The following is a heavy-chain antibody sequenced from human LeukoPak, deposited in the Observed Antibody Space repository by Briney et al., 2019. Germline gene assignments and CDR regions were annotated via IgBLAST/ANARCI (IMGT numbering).Heavy chain of an antibody. J-gene: IGHJ4*02. CDR3: AEDHDGDYDNDY. D-gene: IGHD4-17*01. CDR1: GFTFSSYG. V-gene: IGHV3-30*02. Sequence: PGGSLRLSCAASGFTFSSYGMHWVRQAPGKGLEWVAFIRYDGSNKYYADSVKGRFTISRDNSKNTLYLQMNSLRAEDTAVYYCAEDHDGDYDNDYWGQGTLVTVSS. CDR2: IRYDGSNK.